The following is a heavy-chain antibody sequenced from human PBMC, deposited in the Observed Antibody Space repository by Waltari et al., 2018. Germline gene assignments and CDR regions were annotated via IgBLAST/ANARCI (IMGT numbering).Heavy chain of an antibody. CDR2: INHSGST. V-gene: IGHV4-34*01. D-gene: IGHD6-13*01. J-gene: IGHJ4*02. Sequence: QVQLQQWGAGLLKPSETLSLTCAVYGGSFSGYYWSWIRQTPGKGLGWIGEINHSGSTNYNPSLKSRVTISVDTSKNQFSLKLSSVTAADTAVYYCARTQQQLVRGWGQGTLVTVSS. CDR3: ARTQQQLVRG. CDR1: GGSFSGYY.